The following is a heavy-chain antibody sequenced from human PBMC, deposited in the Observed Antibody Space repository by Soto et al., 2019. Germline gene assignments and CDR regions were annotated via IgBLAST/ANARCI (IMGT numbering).Heavy chain of an antibody. Sequence: EVQLVESGGGLVKPGGSLRLSCAASGFTFSNAWMNWVRQAPGKGLEWVGRIKSKTDGGTTDYAAPVKGRFTISRDDSKNKLYLQMNRLKTEDPAVYYCTTDLGAWVDYGDFELFDYWGQGTLVTVSS. J-gene: IGHJ4*02. CDR1: GFTFSNAW. V-gene: IGHV3-15*07. CDR2: IKSKTDGGTT. CDR3: TTDLGAWVDYGDFELFDY. D-gene: IGHD4-17*01.